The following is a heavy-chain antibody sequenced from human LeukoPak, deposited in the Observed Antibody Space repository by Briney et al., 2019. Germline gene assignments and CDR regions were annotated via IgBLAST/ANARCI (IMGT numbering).Heavy chain of an antibody. CDR3: ARDPDHDDAFDI. V-gene: IGHV1-18*01. Sequence: GASVKVSCKASGYIFTSYGISWVRQAPGQGLEWMGWISAYNGNTNYAQNLQGRVTMTTDTSTTTAYMELRSLRSDDTAMYYCARDPDHDDAFDIWGQGTMVTVSS. CDR2: ISAYNGNT. CDR1: GYIFTSYG. J-gene: IGHJ3*02.